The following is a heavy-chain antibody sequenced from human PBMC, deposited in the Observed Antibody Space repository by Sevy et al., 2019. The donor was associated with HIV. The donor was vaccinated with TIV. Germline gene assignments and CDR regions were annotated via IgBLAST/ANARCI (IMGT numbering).Heavy chain of an antibody. J-gene: IGHJ5*02. D-gene: IGHD3-16*02. V-gene: IGHV4-61*02. CDR1: GGSISSGDYY. CDR3: ARDRWETYRDLSSYGSNWFDP. Sequence: SETLSLTCSVSGGSISSGDYYWNWIRQPAGQGLQWIGRIYTTGITNYNPSLKSRVTISLDGSKNQLSLKLTSVTAADTAVNYCARDRWETYRDLSSYGSNWFDPWGQGTLVTVSS. CDR2: IYTTGIT.